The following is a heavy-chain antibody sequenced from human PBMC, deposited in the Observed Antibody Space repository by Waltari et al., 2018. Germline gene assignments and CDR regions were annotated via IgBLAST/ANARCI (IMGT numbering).Heavy chain of an antibody. Sequence: QVQLVQSAAEVKKPRSSVKVSCKASGGPFSRSALSWVRQAPGQGLEWMGRFIPILGIANYAQKFQGRVTITADESTSTAYMELSSLRSEDTAVYYCAREGGAYYYGMDVWGQGTTVTVSS. CDR1: GGPFSRSA. J-gene: IGHJ6*02. CDR3: AREGGAYYYGMDV. V-gene: IGHV1-69*04. CDR2: FIPILGIA. D-gene: IGHD3-16*01.